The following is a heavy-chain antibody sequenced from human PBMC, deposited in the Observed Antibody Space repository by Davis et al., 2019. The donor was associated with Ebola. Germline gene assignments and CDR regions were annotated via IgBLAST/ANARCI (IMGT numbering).Heavy chain of an antibody. CDR1: GFTFSSNS. D-gene: IGHD3-22*01. CDR3: AWRGDSREFDY. CDR2: LGTSADT. Sequence: GESLKIPCAASGFTFSSNSMNWVRQAPGKGLEWVSTLGTSADTYYADSVKGRFTIFRDNSKNSVYLRMNNLRAEDTAVYYCAWRGDSREFDYWGRGNLVTVSS. V-gene: IGHV3-21*04. J-gene: IGHJ4*02.